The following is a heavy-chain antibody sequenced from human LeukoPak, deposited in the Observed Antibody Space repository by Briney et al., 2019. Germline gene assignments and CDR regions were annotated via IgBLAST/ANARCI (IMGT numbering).Heavy chain of an antibody. V-gene: IGHV4-39*01. D-gene: IGHD6-19*01. CDR3: ASTIAVAGTAWFDP. Sequence: PSETLSLTCTVSGGSLSSSSYYWGWIRQPPGKGLEWIGSIYYSGSTYYNPSLKSRVTISVDTSKNQFSLKLSSVTAADTAVYYCASTIAVAGTAWFDPWGQGTLVAVSS. CDR1: GGSLSSSSYY. CDR2: IYYSGST. J-gene: IGHJ5*02.